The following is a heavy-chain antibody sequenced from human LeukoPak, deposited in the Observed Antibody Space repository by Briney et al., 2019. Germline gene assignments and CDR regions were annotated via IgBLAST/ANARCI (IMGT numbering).Heavy chain of an antibody. V-gene: IGHV3-30*18. CDR3: AKDGQLSDYYYYYMDV. D-gene: IGHD6-13*01. CDR1: GFTFSSYG. J-gene: IGHJ6*03. CDR2: ISYDGSNK. Sequence: GGSLRLSCAASGFTFSSYGMHWVRQAPGKGLEWVAVISYDGSNKYYADSVKGRFTISRDNSKNTLYLQMNSLRAEDTAVYYCAKDGQLSDYYYYYMDVWGKGTTVTVSS.